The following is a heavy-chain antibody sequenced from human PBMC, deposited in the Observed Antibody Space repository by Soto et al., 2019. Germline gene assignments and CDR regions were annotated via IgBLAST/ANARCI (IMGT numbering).Heavy chain of an antibody. CDR3: AVGICGSASCSREYYQH. CDR1: GYFISLGDN. Sequence: SEPLSLTCAVSGYFISLGDNWAGIRQPQGKGLEWIGTLYHSGSPFHSPSLRRRVPISVDTSKNRFSLKLRSVTAADTAVYYCAVGICGSASCSREYYQHWSQGTRGTVAA. J-gene: IGHJ1*01. D-gene: IGHD2-2*01. V-gene: IGHV4-38-2*01. CDR2: LYHSGSP.